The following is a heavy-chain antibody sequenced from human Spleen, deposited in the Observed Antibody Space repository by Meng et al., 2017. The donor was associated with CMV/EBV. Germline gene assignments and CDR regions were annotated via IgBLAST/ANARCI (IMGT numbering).Heavy chain of an antibody. J-gene: IGHJ4*02. CDR3: ARFLLNLGCSSTSCSKDYFDY. Sequence: FSGYYWSWIRQPTGKGLEWIGEINHSGSTNYNPSLKSRVTISVDTSKNQFSLKLSSVTAADTAVYYCARFLLNLGCSSTSCSKDYFDYWGQGTLVTVSS. CDR2: INHSGST. CDR1: FSGYY. D-gene: IGHD2-2*01. V-gene: IGHV4-34*01.